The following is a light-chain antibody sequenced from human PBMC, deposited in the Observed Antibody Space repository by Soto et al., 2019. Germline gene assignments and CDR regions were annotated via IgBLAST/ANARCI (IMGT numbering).Light chain of an antibody. Sequence: AIQLTQSPSSLSASVGDRVTITCRASQDIRGALAWYQQKPGKPPKLLIFDVSSLQSGVPSRFSGSGSGTDFPLTISSLQPEDFATDYCKQFNTYPITFGQGTRLEIK. CDR2: DVS. CDR3: KQFNTYPIT. J-gene: IGKJ5*01. CDR1: QDIRGA. V-gene: IGKV1-13*02.